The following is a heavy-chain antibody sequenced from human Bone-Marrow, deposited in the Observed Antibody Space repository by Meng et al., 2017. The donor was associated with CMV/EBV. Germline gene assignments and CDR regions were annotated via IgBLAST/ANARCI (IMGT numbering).Heavy chain of an antibody. Sequence: SLKISCAASGFTFDDYAMHWVREAPGKGLERVSGISWNSGSIGYADSVKGRFTISRDNAKNSLYLQMSSLKAEDTALYYWVNSGSRSLLSLSLNWCQGTLVTVSS. J-gene: IGHJ4*02. V-gene: IGHV3-9*01. CDR1: GFTFDDYA. CDR2: ISWNSGSI. D-gene: IGHD3-22*01. CDR3: VNSGSRSLLSLSLN.